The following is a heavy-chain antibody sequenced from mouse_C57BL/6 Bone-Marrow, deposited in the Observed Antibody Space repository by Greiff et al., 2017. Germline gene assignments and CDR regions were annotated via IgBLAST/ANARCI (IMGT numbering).Heavy chain of an antibody. Sequence: EVKVVESGGDLVKPGGSLKLSCAASGFTFSSYGMSWVRQTPDKRLEWVATISSGGSYTYYPDSVKGRFTISRDNAKNTLYLQRSSLKSEDTAMYYCARRDYYSNFYAMDDWGQGTSVTVSS. CDR2: ISSGGSYT. J-gene: IGHJ4*01. V-gene: IGHV5-6*02. CDR1: GFTFSSYG. CDR3: ARRDYYSNFYAMDD. D-gene: IGHD2-5*01.